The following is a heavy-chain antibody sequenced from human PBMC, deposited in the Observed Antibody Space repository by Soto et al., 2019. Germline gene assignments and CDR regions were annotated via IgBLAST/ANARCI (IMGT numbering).Heavy chain of an antibody. Sequence: ASVKVSCKVSGYTLTELSMHWVRQAPGKGLEWMGGFDPEDGETIYAQKIQGRVTMTEDTSTDTAYIELSSLRSEYTAVYYCAIKPNYDFWSGYNWFDPWGQGTLVTAPQ. CDR2: FDPEDGET. CDR1: GYTLTELS. D-gene: IGHD3-3*01. V-gene: IGHV1-24*01. CDR3: AIKPNYDFWSGYNWFDP. J-gene: IGHJ5*02.